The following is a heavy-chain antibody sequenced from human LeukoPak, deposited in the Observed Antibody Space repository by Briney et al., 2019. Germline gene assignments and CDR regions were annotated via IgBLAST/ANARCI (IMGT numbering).Heavy chain of an antibody. CDR2: IYTSGST. D-gene: IGHD3-22*01. Sequence: SETLSLTCTVSGGSITSYYWSWIRQPAGKGLEWIGRIYTSGSTNYNPSLKSRVTMSVDTSKNQFSLKLSSVTAADTAVYYCARALRYYYDSSGYALDAFDVWGPGTVVTVSS. V-gene: IGHV4-4*07. J-gene: IGHJ3*01. CDR3: ARALRYYYDSSGYALDAFDV. CDR1: GGSITSYY.